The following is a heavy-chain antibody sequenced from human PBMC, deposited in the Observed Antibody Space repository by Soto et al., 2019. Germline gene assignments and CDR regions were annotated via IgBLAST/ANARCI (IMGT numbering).Heavy chain of an antibody. Sequence: PGGSLRLSCAASGFTFDDYAMHWVRQAPGKGLEWVSGISWNSGSIGYADSVKGRFTISRDNSKNSLYLQMNSLRTEDTALYYCAKDIGNSYGLFDYWGQGTLVTVSS. D-gene: IGHD5-18*01. CDR1: GFTFDDYA. J-gene: IGHJ4*02. CDR3: AKDIGNSYGLFDY. CDR2: ISWNSGSI. V-gene: IGHV3-9*01.